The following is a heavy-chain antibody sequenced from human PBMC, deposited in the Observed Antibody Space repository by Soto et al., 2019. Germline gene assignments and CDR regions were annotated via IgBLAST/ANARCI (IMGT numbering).Heavy chain of an antibody. CDR3: ARLVVVAPVANA. Sequence: PSETLSLTCFVSCGSRNYNSYYWGWIRQPPGKGLEWVGGIFYTGTTYYSPSLKDRVTISVDTSKNSFSLNLTSVTAADTAVYFCARLVVVAPVANAWGQGTLVTVSS. CDR2: IFYTGTT. J-gene: IGHJ5*02. CDR1: CGSRNYNSYY. D-gene: IGHD2-2*01. V-gene: IGHV4-39*02.